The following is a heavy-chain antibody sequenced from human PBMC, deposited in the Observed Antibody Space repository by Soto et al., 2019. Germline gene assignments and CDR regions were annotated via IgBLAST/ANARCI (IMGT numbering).Heavy chain of an antibody. J-gene: IGHJ3*02. Sequence: GASVKVSCKASGGTFSSYAISWVRQAPGQGLEWMGGIIPIFGTANYAQKFQGRVTITADESTSTAYMELRSLRSDDTAVYYCARLVIVYDAFDIWGQATMVTVSS. CDR3: ARLVIVYDAFDI. CDR1: GGTFSSYA. V-gene: IGHV1-69*13. D-gene: IGHD3-9*01. CDR2: IIPIFGTA.